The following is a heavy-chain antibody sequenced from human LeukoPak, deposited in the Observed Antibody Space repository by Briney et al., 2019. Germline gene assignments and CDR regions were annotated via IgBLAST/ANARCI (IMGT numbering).Heavy chain of an antibody. CDR1: GDSIIRYY. Sequence: SETLSLTCTVSGDSIIRYYWSWIRQPPGKGLEWIGYIYNSGSTNYNPSLKSRVTISVDTSKDQLSLKLSSVTAADTAVYYCARWNEGFDYWGQGTLVTVSS. CDR3: ARWNEGFDY. D-gene: IGHD1-1*01. V-gene: IGHV4-59*01. CDR2: IYNSGST. J-gene: IGHJ4*02.